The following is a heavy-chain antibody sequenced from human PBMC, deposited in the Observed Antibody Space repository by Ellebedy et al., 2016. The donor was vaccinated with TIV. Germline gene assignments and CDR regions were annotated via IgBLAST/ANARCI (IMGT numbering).Heavy chain of an antibody. V-gene: IGHV1-8*01. CDR2: MNPNSGNT. Sequence: ASVKVSCKASGHTFTSYDINWVRQATGQGLEWMGWMNPNSGNTGYAQKFQGRVTMTRNTSITTAYMELSSLRSEDTAVYYCARGGHYYDSSGYLNMAFDIWGQGTMVTVSS. CDR3: ARGGHYYDSSGYLNMAFDI. D-gene: IGHD3-22*01. J-gene: IGHJ3*02. CDR1: GHTFTSYD.